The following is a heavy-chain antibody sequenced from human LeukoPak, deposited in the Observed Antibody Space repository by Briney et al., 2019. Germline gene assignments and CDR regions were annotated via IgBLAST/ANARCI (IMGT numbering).Heavy chain of an antibody. CDR2: ISGSGGST. J-gene: IGHJ4*02. CDR1: GFTFSSYG. CDR3: AKFVTKTIDY. D-gene: IGHD2-8*01. Sequence: GGSLRLSCAASGFTFSSYGMHWVRQAPGKGLEWVSAISGSGGSTYYADSVKGRFTISRDNSKNTLYLQMNSLRAEDTAVYYCAKFVTKTIDYWGQGTLVTVSS. V-gene: IGHV3-23*01.